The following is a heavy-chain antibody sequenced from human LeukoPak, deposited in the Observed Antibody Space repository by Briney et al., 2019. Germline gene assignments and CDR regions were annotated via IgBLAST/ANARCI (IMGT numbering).Heavy chain of an antibody. V-gene: IGHV4-59*01. Sequence: PSETLSLTCTVSGGSISSYYWSWIRQPPGKGLEWIGYIYYSGSTNYNPSLKSRVTISVDTSKNQFSLKLSSVTAADTAVYYCARGLAVAGESYNFDYWGQGTLVTVSS. D-gene: IGHD6-19*01. J-gene: IGHJ4*02. CDR3: ARGLAVAGESYNFDY. CDR2: IYYSGST. CDR1: GGSISSYY.